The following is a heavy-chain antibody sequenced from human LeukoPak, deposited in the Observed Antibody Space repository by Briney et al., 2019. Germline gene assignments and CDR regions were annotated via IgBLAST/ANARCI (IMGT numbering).Heavy chain of an antibody. CDR2: INPNSGGT. J-gene: IGHJ5*02. Sequence: ASVKVSCKASGYTFTGYYMHWVRQAPGQGLEWMGWINPNSGGTNYAQKFQGSITMTRDTSISTAYMELSTLRSDDTAVYYCAREGRDILLMVYDHLSDRWFDPWGQGTLVTVSS. CDR3: AREGRDILLMVYDHLSDRWFDP. V-gene: IGHV1-2*02. CDR1: GYTFTGYY. D-gene: IGHD2-8*01.